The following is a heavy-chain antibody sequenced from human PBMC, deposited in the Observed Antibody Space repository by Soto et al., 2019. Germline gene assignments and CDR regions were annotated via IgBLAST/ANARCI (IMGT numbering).Heavy chain of an antibody. J-gene: IGHJ5*02. Sequence: SETLSLTCTVSGGSIRSSSDYWGWIRQPPGKGLEWIASIYYSGITYYNPSLKSRVTMSVDTSKNQFSLKLRSVTAADTAVYYCARQVRHIVVVTAILGWFDPWGQGTLVTVSS. CDR2: IYYSGIT. CDR1: GGSIRSSSDY. D-gene: IGHD2-21*02. V-gene: IGHV4-39*01. CDR3: ARQVRHIVVVTAILGWFDP.